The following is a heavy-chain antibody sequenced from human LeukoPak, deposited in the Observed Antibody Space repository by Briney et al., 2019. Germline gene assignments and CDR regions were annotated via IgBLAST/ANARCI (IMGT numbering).Heavy chain of an antibody. J-gene: IGHJ3*02. D-gene: IGHD2-15*01. CDR2: INTDGSST. CDR3: ARDLGRGVWLDDFDI. CDR1: GFTFSSYA. V-gene: IGHV3-74*01. Sequence: GGSLRLSCAASGFTFSSYAMSWVRQAPRKGLEWVSGINTDGSSTNSADSVKGRFTISKDNAKNTLYLQMNSLRAQDTAVYYCARDLGRGVWLDDFDIWGQGTMVTVSS.